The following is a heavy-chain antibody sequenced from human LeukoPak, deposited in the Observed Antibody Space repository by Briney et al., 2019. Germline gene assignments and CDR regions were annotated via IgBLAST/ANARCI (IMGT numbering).Heavy chain of an antibody. CDR2: ISWDGGST. CDR3: AKDKSRDDFWSGYYPY. D-gene: IGHD3-3*01. V-gene: IGHV3-43D*03. CDR1: GFTFDDYA. J-gene: IGHJ4*02. Sequence: PGGSLRLSCAASGFTFDDYAMHWVRQAPGKGLEWVSLISWDGGSTYYADSVKGRFTISRDNSKNSLYLQMNRLRAEDTALYYCAKDKSRDDFWSGYYPYWGQGTLVTVSS.